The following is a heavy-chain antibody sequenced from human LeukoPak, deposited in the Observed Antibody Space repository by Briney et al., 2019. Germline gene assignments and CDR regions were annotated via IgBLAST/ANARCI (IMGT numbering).Heavy chain of an antibody. Sequence: SETLSLTCAVSGGSISSGGYSWSWIRQPPGKGLEWIGYIYHSGSTYYNPSLKSRVTISVDRYKNQFSLKLSSVTAADTAVYYCARGGDYDFWSGSGIWFDPWGQGTLVTVSS. J-gene: IGHJ5*02. CDR1: GGSISSGGYS. CDR2: IYHSGST. V-gene: IGHV4-30-2*01. CDR3: ARGGDYDFWSGSGIWFDP. D-gene: IGHD3-3*01.